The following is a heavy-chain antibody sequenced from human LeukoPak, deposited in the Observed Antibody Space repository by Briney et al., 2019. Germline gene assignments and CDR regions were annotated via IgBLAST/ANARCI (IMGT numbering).Heavy chain of an antibody. Sequence: GGSLRLSCAASGFTITSSYMNWVRQAPGKGLEWVAVISYDGSNKYYADSVKGRFTISRDNSKNTLYLQMNSLRAEDTAVYYCARGRGLVVPAAEFDYWGQGTLVTVSS. D-gene: IGHD2-2*01. CDR3: ARGRGLVVPAAEFDY. J-gene: IGHJ4*02. CDR2: ISYDGSNK. CDR1: GFTITSSY. V-gene: IGHV3-30-3*01.